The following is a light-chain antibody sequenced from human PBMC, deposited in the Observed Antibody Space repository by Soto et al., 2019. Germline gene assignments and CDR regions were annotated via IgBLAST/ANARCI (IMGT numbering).Light chain of an antibody. Sequence: QSVLTQSPSASASLGASVKLTCTLSSGHSSYAIAWHQQQPEKGPRYLMKLNSDGSHSKGDGIPDRFSGSSSGAERYLTIPSLQSEDEADYCCQTWGTGIQVFGGGTQLTVL. CDR3: QTWGTGIQV. CDR1: SGHSSYA. V-gene: IGLV4-69*01. CDR2: LNSDGSH. J-gene: IGLJ2*01.